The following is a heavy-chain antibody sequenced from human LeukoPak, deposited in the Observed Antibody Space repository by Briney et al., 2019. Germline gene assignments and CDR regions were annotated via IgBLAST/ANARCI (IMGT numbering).Heavy chain of an antibody. CDR3: AITLDADYSSLSWFDP. J-gene: IGHJ5*02. CDR1: GYTFTSYG. CDR2: ISAYNGNT. Sequence: ASVKVSCKASGYTFTSYGISWVRQAPGQGLEWMGWISAYNGNTNYAQKLQGRVTMTTDTSTSTAYMELRSLRSDDTAVYYCAITLDADYSSLSWFDPWGQGTLVTVSS. D-gene: IGHD6-6*01. V-gene: IGHV1-18*01.